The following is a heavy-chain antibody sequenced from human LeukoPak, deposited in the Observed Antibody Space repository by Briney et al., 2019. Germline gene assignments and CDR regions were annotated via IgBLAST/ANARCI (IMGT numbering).Heavy chain of an antibody. CDR3: GSGAPKFDF. D-gene: IGHD3-10*01. CDR1: GFTFSSYG. Sequence: GGSLRLSCAASGFTFSSYGMSWVRQAPGKGLEWVSAISGSGGSTYYADSVKGRFTISRDNAMNSMYLQMNSLRVEDTAVYFHGSGAPKFDFWGRGTLLTVSS. J-gene: IGHJ4*02. CDR2: ISGSGGST. V-gene: IGHV3-23*01.